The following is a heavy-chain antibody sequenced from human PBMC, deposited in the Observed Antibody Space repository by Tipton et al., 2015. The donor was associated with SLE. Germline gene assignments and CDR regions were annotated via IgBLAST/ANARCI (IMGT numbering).Heavy chain of an antibody. V-gene: IGHV3-23*01. CDR2: ISGSGGST. CDR1: GFTFRSYA. J-gene: IGHJ6*02. CDR3: AREDGGSSLSMDV. D-gene: IGHD2-15*01. Sequence: SLRLSCVASGFTFRSYAMSWVRQAPGKGLEWVSAISGSGGSTYYADSVKGRFTISRDNSKNTLYLQMNSLRGEDTAMYYCAREDGGSSLSMDVWGQGTTVPVSS.